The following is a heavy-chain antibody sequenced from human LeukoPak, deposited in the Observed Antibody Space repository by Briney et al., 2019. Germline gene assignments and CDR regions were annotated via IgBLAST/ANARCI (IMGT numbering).Heavy chain of an antibody. J-gene: IGHJ5*02. V-gene: IGHV3-21*01. Sequence: PGGSLRLSCAASGFTFSSYSMNWVRQAPGKGLEWVSSISSSSSYIYYADSVKGRFTISRDNAKNSLYLQMNSLRAEDTAVYYCARDGPVAVRWFDPWGQGTLVTVSS. CDR1: GFTFSSYS. CDR2: ISSSSSYI. D-gene: IGHD2-21*01. CDR3: ARDGPVAVRWFDP.